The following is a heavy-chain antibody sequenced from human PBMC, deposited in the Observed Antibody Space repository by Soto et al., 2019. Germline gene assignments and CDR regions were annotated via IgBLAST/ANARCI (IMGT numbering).Heavy chain of an antibody. Sequence: SETLSLTCSVSGGSISSKSYSWGWIRQPPGKGLEWIGTFYYSENTYYNPSLKSRVTISVDTSKNQFSLKLSSVTAADTAVYYCAKLAGYCSGNSCHGDHAMDVWGQGTTVTVSS. V-gene: IGHV4-39*01. CDR2: FYYSENT. D-gene: IGHD2-15*01. CDR3: AKLAGYCSGNSCHGDHAMDV. CDR1: GGSISSKSYS. J-gene: IGHJ6*02.